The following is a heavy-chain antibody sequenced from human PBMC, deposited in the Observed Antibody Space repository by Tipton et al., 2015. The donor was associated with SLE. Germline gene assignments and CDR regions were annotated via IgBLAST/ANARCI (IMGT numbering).Heavy chain of an antibody. D-gene: IGHD5-12*01. CDR2: ISGGGENT. V-gene: IGHV3-23*01. J-gene: IGHJ4*02. CDR1: GFTFGNYA. CDR3: AREASYSRALDY. Sequence: SLRLSCAASGFTFGNYAMSWVRQFPGMGLEWVALISGGGENTYYADSVQGRFTISRDNAKNSLFLQMNSLRPEDTGLYYCAREASYSRALDYWGQGTVVTVSS.